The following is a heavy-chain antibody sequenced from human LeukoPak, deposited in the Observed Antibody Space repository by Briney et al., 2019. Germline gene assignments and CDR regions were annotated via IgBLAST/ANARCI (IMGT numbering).Heavy chain of an antibody. CDR1: GFTFSSYS. J-gene: IGHJ4*02. D-gene: IGHD6-13*01. CDR2: ISSSSSTI. Sequence: GGSLRLSCAASGFTFSSYSMNWVRQAPGKGLEWVSYISSSSSTIYYADSVKGRSTISRDNAKNSLYLQMNSLRAEDTAVYYCASSFRYTSSWYPFLDYWGQGTRVTVSP. CDR3: ASSFRYTSSWYPFLDY. V-gene: IGHV3-48*04.